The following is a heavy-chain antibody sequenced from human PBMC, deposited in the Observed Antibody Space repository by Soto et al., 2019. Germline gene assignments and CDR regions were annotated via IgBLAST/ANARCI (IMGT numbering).Heavy chain of an antibody. Sequence: EVQLVESGGGLVKPGGSLRLSCAASGFTFSNAWMSWVRQAPEKGLEWVGRIKSKTDGGTTDYAAPVKGRFTISRDDSKNTLYLQMNSLKTEDTAVYYCTTDVDYCSSTSCYTYFDYWGQGTLVTVSS. V-gene: IGHV3-15*01. CDR2: IKSKTDGGTT. CDR1: GFTFSNAW. D-gene: IGHD2-2*02. CDR3: TTDVDYCSSTSCYTYFDY. J-gene: IGHJ4*02.